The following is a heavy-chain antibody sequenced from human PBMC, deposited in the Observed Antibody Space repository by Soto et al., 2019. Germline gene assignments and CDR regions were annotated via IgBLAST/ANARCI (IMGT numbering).Heavy chain of an antibody. CDR2: LSAYDGYT. Sequence: ASVKVSCKASGYTFTSYGINWVRQAPGQGLEWLGWLSAYDGYTNYAQILQGRVSMTTDTSTKTAYMELRSLRSDDTAMYYCARGGFYDSCGARNYYYYGMNVWGQGTTVTVSS. CDR1: GYTFTSYG. J-gene: IGHJ6*02. D-gene: IGHD3-22*01. CDR3: ARGGFYDSCGARNYYYYGMNV. V-gene: IGHV1-18*01.